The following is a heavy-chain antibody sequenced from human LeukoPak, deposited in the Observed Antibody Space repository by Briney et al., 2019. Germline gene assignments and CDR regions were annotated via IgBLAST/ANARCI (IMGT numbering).Heavy chain of an antibody. D-gene: IGHD1-7*01. CDR2: IYYGGST. V-gene: IGHV4-59*01. Sequence: PSETLSLTCTVSGGSISSYYWSWIRQPPGKGLEWIGYIYYGGSTNYNPSLKSRVTISVDTSKNQFSLKLSSVTAADTAVYYCARTTSMNYVGDAFDIWGQGTMVTVSS. J-gene: IGHJ3*02. CDR1: GGSISSYY. CDR3: ARTTSMNYVGDAFDI.